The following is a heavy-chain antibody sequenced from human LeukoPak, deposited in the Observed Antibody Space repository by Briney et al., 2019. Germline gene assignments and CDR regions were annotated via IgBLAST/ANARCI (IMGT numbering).Heavy chain of an antibody. D-gene: IGHD1-14*01. CDR1: GGTFSSYA. CDR3: ARGVRSRDLYYWLDS. Sequence: ASVKVSCKASGGTFSSYAISWVRQAPGQGLEWMGGIIPIFGTANYAQKFQGRVTITADESTSTAYMELSSLRSEDTPVYYCARGVRSRDLYYWLDSWGQGTLVTVSS. J-gene: IGHJ5*01. V-gene: IGHV1-69*13. CDR2: IIPIFGTA.